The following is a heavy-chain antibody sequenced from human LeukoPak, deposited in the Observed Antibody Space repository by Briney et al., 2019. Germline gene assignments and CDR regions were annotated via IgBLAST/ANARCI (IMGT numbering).Heavy chain of an antibody. CDR2: IKSKTDGGTT. D-gene: IGHD3-22*01. J-gene: IGHJ4*02. CDR1: GFTFSGSA. CDR3: TTEPEITMIVVEYDY. V-gene: IGHV3-15*01. Sequence: GGSLRLSCAASGFTFSGSAMHWVRQAPGKGPEWVGRIKSKTDGGTTDYAAPVKGRFTISRDDSKNTLYLQMNSLKTEDTAVYYCTTEPEITMIVVEYDYWGQGTLVTVSS.